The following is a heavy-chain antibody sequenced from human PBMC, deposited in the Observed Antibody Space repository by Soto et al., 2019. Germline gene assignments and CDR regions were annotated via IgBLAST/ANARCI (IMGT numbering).Heavy chain of an antibody. J-gene: IGHJ6*02. CDR3: ARDSGGTTVSFGMDV. CDR2: IIPIFGTA. D-gene: IGHD4-17*01. CDR1: GGTFSSYA. Sequence: QVQLVQSGADVEKPGSSVKVSCKASGGTFSSYAISWVRQAPGQGLEWMGGIIPIFGTANYAQKFQGRVTITADESTRTAYMELRRLRSEATAVYYCARDSGGTTVSFGMDVCGHGTRVTVSS. V-gene: IGHV1-69*01.